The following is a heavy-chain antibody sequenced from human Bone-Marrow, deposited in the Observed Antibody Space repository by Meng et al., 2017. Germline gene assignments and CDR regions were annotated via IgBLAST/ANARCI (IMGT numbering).Heavy chain of an antibody. CDR1: GFTFNSYE. J-gene: IGHJ4*02. CDR3: ARGTYDSGSYPFDY. V-gene: IGHV3-48*03. Sequence: GESLKISCAASGFTFNSYEMNWVRQAPGKGLEWVSYISSSGSTIYYADSVKGRFTISRDNAKNSLYLQMNSLRAEDTAVYYCARGTYDSGSYPFDYWGQGTLVTVSS. D-gene: IGHD3-10*01. CDR2: ISSSGSTI.